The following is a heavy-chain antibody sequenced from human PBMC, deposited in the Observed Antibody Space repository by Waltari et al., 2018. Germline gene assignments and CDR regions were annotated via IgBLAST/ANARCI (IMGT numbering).Heavy chain of an antibody. J-gene: IGHJ4*02. CDR1: GFPFSYNY. D-gene: IGHD1-1*01. V-gene: IGHV3-53*02. CDR2: IDSGGGT. Sequence: VPLVETGGGLVQPGGSLSVACVASGFPFSYNYMSWVRRAPGKGLEWVSTIDSGGGTYYADSVKGRVTISRDTSKDTLYLQFNRLTAEDTAVYYCARVPPDNQRFDYWGQGTVVTVSS. CDR3: ARVPPDNQRFDY.